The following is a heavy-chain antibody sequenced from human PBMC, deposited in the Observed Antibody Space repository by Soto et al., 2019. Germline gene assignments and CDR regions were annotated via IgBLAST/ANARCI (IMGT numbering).Heavy chain of an antibody. CDR3: ARDRVAYDEFDY. V-gene: IGHV3-74*03. J-gene: IGHJ4*02. Sequence: GGSLRLSCAASGFTFSSYWMHWVRQAPGKGLVWVSRINSDGSSTTYADSVKGRFTISRDNAKNTLYLQMNSLRAEDTAVYYCARDRVAYDEFDYWGQGTLVTVSS. CDR2: INSDGSST. D-gene: IGHD3-16*01. CDR1: GFTFSSYW.